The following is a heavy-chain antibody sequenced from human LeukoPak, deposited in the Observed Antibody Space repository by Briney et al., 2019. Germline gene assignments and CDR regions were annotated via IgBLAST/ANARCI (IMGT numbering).Heavy chain of an antibody. D-gene: IGHD6-13*01. CDR3: AKDTPLAAAGHYYYYMDV. Sequence: GGSLRLSCAASGFTFGDYAMHWVRQAPGKGLEWVSLISGDGGSTYYADSVKGRFTISRDNSKNSLYLQMNSLRTEDTALYYCAKDTPLAAAGHYYYYMDVWGKGTTVTVSS. CDR1: GFTFGDYA. CDR2: ISGDGGST. J-gene: IGHJ6*03. V-gene: IGHV3-43*02.